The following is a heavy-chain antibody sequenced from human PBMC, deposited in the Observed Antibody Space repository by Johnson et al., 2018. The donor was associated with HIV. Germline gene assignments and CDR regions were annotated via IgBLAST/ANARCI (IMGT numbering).Heavy chain of an antibody. D-gene: IGHD1-26*01. CDR1: GFTFRSYA. CDR2: ITYDGTNK. J-gene: IGHJ3*02. CDR3: ARGRGGRANAIDI. V-gene: IGHV3-30*04. Sequence: QVQLVESGGGVVQPGRSLRLSCAASGFTFRSYAMNWVRQAPGKGLEWVADITYDGTNKYYADSVKGRFTISRDNSKNTLSLQMNSPRVEDTALYYCARGRGGRANAIDIWCQETMVTVSS.